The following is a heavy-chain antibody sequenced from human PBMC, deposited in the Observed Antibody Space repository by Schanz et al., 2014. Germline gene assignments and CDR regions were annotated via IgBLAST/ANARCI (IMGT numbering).Heavy chain of an antibody. D-gene: IGHD2-21*02. CDR2: ISYDGRNK. Sequence: QAQLMESGGGVVQPGTSLILSCSVSGFSLNTYGIHWFRQPAGKGLEWVAVISYDGRNKYYADSVKGRFTISRDNARNSLYLHMNTLGAEDTAVYYCARDSDRFYHNYYMDVWGKGTTVTVSS. V-gene: IGHV3-30*19. CDR3: ARDSDRFYHNYYMDV. CDR1: GFSLNTYG. J-gene: IGHJ6*03.